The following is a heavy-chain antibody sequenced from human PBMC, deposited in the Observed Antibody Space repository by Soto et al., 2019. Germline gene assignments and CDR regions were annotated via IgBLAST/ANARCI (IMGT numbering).Heavy chain of an antibody. V-gene: IGHV1-3*05. CDR2: INAGNGNT. CDR3: ARSIVVVTALDY. J-gene: IGHJ4*02. Sequence: QVQLVQSGAEEKKPGASVKVSCKASGYTFTSYAMHWVRQAPGQRPEWMGWINAGNGNTRYSRKFQGRVTITRDTSASTAYMELSSLRSEDTAVYYCARSIVVVTALDYWGQGTLVTVSS. D-gene: IGHD2-21*02. CDR1: GYTFTSYA.